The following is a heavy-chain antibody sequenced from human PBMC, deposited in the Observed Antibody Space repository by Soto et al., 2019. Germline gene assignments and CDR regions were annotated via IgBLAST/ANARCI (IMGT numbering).Heavy chain of an antibody. D-gene: IGHD2-8*01. CDR1: GYTFTSYY. V-gene: IGHV1-46*01. J-gene: IGHJ4*02. CDR3: ARDRGTNGVDY. CDR2: INPSGGST. Sequence: ASVKVSWKASGYTFTSYYMHWVRQAPGQGLEWMGIINPSGGSTSYAQKFQGRVTMTRDTSTSTVYMELSSLRSEDTAVYYCARDRGTNGVDYWGQGTLVTVSS.